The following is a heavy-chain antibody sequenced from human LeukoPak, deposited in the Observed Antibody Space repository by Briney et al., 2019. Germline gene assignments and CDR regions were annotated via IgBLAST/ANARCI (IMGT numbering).Heavy chain of an antibody. J-gene: IGHJ4*02. V-gene: IGHV3-9*01. CDR3: AKDWDSSSWHYFDY. CDR2: ISWNSGSI. CDR1: GFTFDDYA. Sequence: GGSLRLSCAASGFTFDDYAMHWVRQAPGKGLEWVSGISWNSGSIGYADSVKGRFTISRDNAKNSLYLQMNSLRAEDTALYYCAKDWDSSSWHYFDYWGQGTLVTVSS. D-gene: IGHD6-13*01.